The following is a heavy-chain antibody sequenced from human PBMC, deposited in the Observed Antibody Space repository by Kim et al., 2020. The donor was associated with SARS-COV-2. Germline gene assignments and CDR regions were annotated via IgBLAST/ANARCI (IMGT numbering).Heavy chain of an antibody. J-gene: IGHJ6*02. V-gene: IGHV3-73*01. Sequence: GGSLRLSCAASGFTFSGSAMHWVRQASGKGLEWVGRIRSKANSYATAYAASVKGRFTISRDDSKNTAYLQMNSLKTEDTAVYYCTLGAYWDIVVVPAVAGYYYGMDVWGPGTTVTVSS. CDR1: GFTFSGSA. CDR2: IRSKANSYAT. CDR3: TLGAYWDIVVVPAVAGYYYGMDV. D-gene: IGHD2-2*01.